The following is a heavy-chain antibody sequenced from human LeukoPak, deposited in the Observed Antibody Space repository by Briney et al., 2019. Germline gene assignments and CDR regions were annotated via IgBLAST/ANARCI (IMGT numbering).Heavy chain of an antibody. D-gene: IGHD2-21*02. J-gene: IGHJ4*02. Sequence: GGSLRLSCAASGLTFSSYAMSWVRQAPGKGLEWVSAISGSGGSTYYADSVKGRFTISRDNSKNTLYLQMNSLRAEDTAVYYCAKVPLGDSYYFDYWGQGTLVTVSS. CDR1: GLTFSSYA. CDR3: AKVPLGDSYYFDY. V-gene: IGHV3-23*01. CDR2: ISGSGGST.